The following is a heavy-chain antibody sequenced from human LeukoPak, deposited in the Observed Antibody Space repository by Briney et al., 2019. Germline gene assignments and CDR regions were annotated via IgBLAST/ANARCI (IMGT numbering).Heavy chain of an antibody. CDR2: ISAYNGNT. V-gene: IGHV1-18*01. CDR1: GYTFTSYG. J-gene: IGHJ4*02. D-gene: IGHD3-16*01. Sequence: ASVKVSCKASGYTFTSYGISWVRQAPGQGLEWMGWISAYNGNTNYAQKLQGRVTMTTDTSTSTAYMELRNLRSDDTAVYYCARGGPAARLITFGGVTDYWGQGTLVTVCS. CDR3: ARGGPAARLITFGGVTDY.